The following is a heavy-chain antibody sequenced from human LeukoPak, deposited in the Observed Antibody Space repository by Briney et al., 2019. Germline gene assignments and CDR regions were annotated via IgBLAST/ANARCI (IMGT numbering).Heavy chain of an antibody. Sequence: ASVKVSCKASGYTFTSYDINWVRQATGQGLEWMGWMNPNSGNTGYAQKFQGRVTMTRNTSISTAYMALSSLRSEDTAVYYCATSFIRITMISRDYWGQGTLVTVSS. V-gene: IGHV1-8*01. CDR1: GYTFTSYD. D-gene: IGHD3-22*01. CDR2: MNPNSGNT. J-gene: IGHJ4*02. CDR3: ATSFIRITMISRDY.